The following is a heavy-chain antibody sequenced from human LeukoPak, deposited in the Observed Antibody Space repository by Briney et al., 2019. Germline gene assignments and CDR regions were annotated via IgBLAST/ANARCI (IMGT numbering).Heavy chain of an antibody. CDR3: ARELDAFDI. CDR1: GFTFSSYA. V-gene: IGHV3-33*08. Sequence: GGSLRLSCAASGFTFSSYAMGWVRQAPGKGLEWVAVIWYGGSNKYYADSVKGRFTISRDNSKNTLYLQLNSLRAGDTAVYYCARELDAFDIWGQGTMVTVSS. CDR2: IWYGGSNK. J-gene: IGHJ3*02.